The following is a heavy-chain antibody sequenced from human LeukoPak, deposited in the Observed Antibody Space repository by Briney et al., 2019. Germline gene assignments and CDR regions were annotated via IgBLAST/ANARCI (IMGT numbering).Heavy chain of an antibody. CDR1: GYTFSSYG. CDR3: ARDVLAHRRMITMVRGVSPPGY. Sequence: GASVKVSCKASGYTFSSYGISWVRQAPGQGLEWMGWISAYNGNTNYAQKLQGRVTMTTDTSTSTAYMELRSLRSDDTAVYYCARDVLAHRRMITMVRGVSPPGYWGQGTLVTVSS. J-gene: IGHJ4*02. CDR2: ISAYNGNT. D-gene: IGHD3-10*01. V-gene: IGHV1-18*01.